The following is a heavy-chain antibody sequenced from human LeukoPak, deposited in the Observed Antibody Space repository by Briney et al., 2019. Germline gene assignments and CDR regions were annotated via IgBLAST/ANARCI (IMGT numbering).Heavy chain of an antibody. Sequence: GGSLRLSCAASGFTFSSYAMHWVRQAPGKGLEWVAVISYDGSNKYYADSVKGRFTISRDNSKNTLYLQMNSLRAEDTAVYYCARGGAGHRRIQYSGSYGDAFDIWGQGTMVTVSS. CDR3: ARGGAGHRRIQYSGSYGDAFDI. D-gene: IGHD1-26*01. CDR1: GFTFSSYA. V-gene: IGHV3-30*14. J-gene: IGHJ3*02. CDR2: ISYDGSNK.